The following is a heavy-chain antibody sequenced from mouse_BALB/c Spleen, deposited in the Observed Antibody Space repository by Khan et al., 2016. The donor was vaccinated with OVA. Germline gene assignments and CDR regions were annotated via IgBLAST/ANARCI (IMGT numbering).Heavy chain of an antibody. CDR2: ISSYGDYT. V-gene: IGHV5-9-3*01. CDR1: GFTFSTYA. D-gene: IGHD1-1*02. J-gene: IGHJ3*01. CDR3: ARSPSGSIAY. Sequence: EVELVESGAGLVKPGGSLKLSCAASGFTFSTYAMSWVRQTPEKRLEWVATISSYGDYTYFPDNVTGRFTISRDNAKNPLCLQMTSLRSEDTAMYSCARSPSGSIAYWGQGTLVTVSA.